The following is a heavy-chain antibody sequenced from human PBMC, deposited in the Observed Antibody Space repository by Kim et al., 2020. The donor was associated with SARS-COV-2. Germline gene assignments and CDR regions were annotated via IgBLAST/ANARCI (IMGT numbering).Heavy chain of an antibody. CDR3: AKVVLVMGYYYYGLDV. Sequence: DSVKGRFTISRDSSNNTVWLQVSSLRAEDTAVYYCAKVVLVMGYYYYGLDVWGQGTMVTVSS. J-gene: IGHJ6*02. V-gene: IGHV3-23*03. D-gene: IGHD3-16*01.